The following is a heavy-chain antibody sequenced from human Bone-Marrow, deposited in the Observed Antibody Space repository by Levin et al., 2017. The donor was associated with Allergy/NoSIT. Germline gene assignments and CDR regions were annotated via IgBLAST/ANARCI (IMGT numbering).Heavy chain of an antibody. CDR1: GGSISDNNYY. Sequence: PSETLSLTCTVSGGSISDNNYYWGWNRQSPGEGLEWIGSISNSGSTYYNPSLKSRVTISVDTSKNQFSLELNSVTATDTAVYYCRAFRVGTMGLHYWGQGTLVTVSS. CDR2: ISNSGST. J-gene: IGHJ4*02. V-gene: IGHV4-39*01. CDR3: RAFRVGTMGLHY. D-gene: IGHD5-12*01.